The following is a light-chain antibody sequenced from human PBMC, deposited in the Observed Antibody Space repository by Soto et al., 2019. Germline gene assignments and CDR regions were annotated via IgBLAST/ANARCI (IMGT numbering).Light chain of an antibody. CDR3: CTYAGSSTYV. Sequence: QSALTQPASVSGSPGQSLTISCTGTSSVAGSYTLVSWYQQHPGKAPKHMIYAGSKRPSGVSNRFSGATSGNTASLPISGLQAEDEADYFCCTYAGSSTYVFGTGTKVTVL. CDR1: SSVAGSYTL. J-gene: IGLJ1*01. CDR2: AGS. V-gene: IGLV2-23*01.